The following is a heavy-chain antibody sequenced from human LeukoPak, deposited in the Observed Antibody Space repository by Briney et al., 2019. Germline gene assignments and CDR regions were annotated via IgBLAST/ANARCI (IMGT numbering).Heavy chain of an antibody. CDR3: ARGYGDSIHFDY. Sequence: PRGSLRLSCAASGFTFSRFWMSWVRQAPGKGLEWVANIKQDGSEKYYVESVKGRFTISRDNAKNSLYLQMNSLTAEDTAVYYCARGYGDSIHFDYWGQGTLVTVSS. V-gene: IGHV3-7*04. D-gene: IGHD4-17*01. CDR2: IKQDGSEK. CDR1: GFTFSRFW. J-gene: IGHJ4*02.